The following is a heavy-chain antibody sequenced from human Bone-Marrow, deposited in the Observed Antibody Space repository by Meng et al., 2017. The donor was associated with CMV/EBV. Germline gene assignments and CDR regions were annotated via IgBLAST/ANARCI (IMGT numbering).Heavy chain of an antibody. CDR2: IFYSGST. CDR3: ARDSGWLVGGEYNWFDP. CDR1: GGAISSTSYY. V-gene: IGHV4-39*07. D-gene: IGHD6-19*01. Sequence: SETLSLTCTVSGGAISSTSYYWGWIRQPPGKGLEWNGSIFYSGSTYYNPSLKSRVTISVDTSKNQFSLKLSSVTAADTAVYYCARDSGWLVGGEYNWFDPWGQGTLVTVSS. J-gene: IGHJ5*02.